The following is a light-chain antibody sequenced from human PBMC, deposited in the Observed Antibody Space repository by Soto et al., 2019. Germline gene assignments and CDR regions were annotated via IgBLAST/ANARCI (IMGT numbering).Light chain of an antibody. CDR3: GSFTSRNTVL. CDR2: NDS. Sequence: QSVLTQPASVSGTPGQSITISCTGTSSDVGGYNDVSWYQQPPGNAPKLIIYNDSNPPAGVSNRFSGSTSGNTSSATISGLQAEDAGHYCCGSFTSRNTVLFGGGTKVTVL. CDR1: SSDVGGYND. V-gene: IGLV2-14*01. J-gene: IGLJ2*01.